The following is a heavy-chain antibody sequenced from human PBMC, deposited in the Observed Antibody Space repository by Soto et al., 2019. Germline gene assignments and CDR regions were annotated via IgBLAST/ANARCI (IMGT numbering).Heavy chain of an antibody. CDR3: AKDDSPNWSQSRGGNWFDS. CDR1: GFTFDDYA. J-gene: IGHJ5*01. Sequence: PGGSLRLSCAASGFTFDDYALHWVRQSPEKGLEWVSGISWNSGSIGYADPVKGRFTISRDNAKNSLYLQMNSLRAEDTAFYYCAKDDSPNWSQSRGGNWFDSWGQGTPVTVSS. D-gene: IGHD1-20*01. V-gene: IGHV3-9*01. CDR2: ISWNSGSI.